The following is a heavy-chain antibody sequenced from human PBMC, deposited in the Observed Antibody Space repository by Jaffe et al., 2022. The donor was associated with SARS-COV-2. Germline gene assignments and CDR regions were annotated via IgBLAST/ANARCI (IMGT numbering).Heavy chain of an antibody. CDR2: ISSSSSTI. V-gene: IGHV3-48*02. J-gene: IGHJ6*02. D-gene: IGHD6-13*01. Sequence: EVQLVESGGGLVQPGGSLRLSCAASGFTFSSYSMNWVRQAPGKGLEWVSYISSSSSTIYYADSVKGRFTISRDNAKNSLYLQMNSLRDEDTAVYYCALTREQQLRVYGLGMDVWGQGTTVTVSS. CDR3: ALTREQQLRVYGLGMDV. CDR1: GFTFSSYS.